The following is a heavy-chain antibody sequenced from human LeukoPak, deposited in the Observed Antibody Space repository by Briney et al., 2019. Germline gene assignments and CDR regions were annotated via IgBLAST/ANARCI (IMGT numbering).Heavy chain of an antibody. J-gene: IGHJ4*02. CDR3: ARAASFDY. Sequence: GGSLRLSCAASGFTYSSYAMHWVRQAPGKGLEWVAVISYDGSYKYYADSVKGRFTISRDNSKNTLYLQMNSLRAEDTAVYYCARAASFDYWGQGTLVTVSS. V-gene: IGHV3-30-3*01. CDR1: GFTYSSYA. D-gene: IGHD2-15*01. CDR2: ISYDGSYK.